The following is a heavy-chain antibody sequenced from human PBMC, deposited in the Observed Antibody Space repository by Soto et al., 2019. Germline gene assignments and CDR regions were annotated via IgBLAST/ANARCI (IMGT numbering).Heavy chain of an antibody. CDR3: ARDRRGWLRLSDRKENDAFDI. CDR2: ISSSSSYT. CDR1: GFTFRDYY. J-gene: IGHJ3*02. V-gene: IGHV3-11*06. Sequence: LRLSCAASGFTFRDYYMSWIRQAPGKGLEWVSYISSSSSYTNYADSVKGRFTISRDNAKNSLYPQMNSLRAEDTAVYYCARDRRGWLRLSDRKENDAFDIWGQGTMVTVSS. D-gene: IGHD5-12*01.